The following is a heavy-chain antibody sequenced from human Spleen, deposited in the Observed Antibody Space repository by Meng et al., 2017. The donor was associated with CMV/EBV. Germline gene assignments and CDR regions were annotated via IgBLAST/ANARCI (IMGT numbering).Heavy chain of an antibody. CDR1: VGSFSSYG. V-gene: IGHV1-69*10. Sequence: SVKVSCKASVGSFSSYGINWVRQAPGQGLKWMGGIIPRSGITRYAQKFQGRVTINADKVADTVYMELNSLRSEDTAVYYCAREFITIFGVIITGDSYGMDVWGQGTTVTVSS. CDR3: AREFITIFGVIITGDSYGMDV. J-gene: IGHJ6*02. CDR2: IIPRSGIT. D-gene: IGHD3-3*01.